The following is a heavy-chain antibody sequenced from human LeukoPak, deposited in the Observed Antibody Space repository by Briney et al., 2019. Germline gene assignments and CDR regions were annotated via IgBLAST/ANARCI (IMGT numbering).Heavy chain of an antibody. Sequence: SQTLSLTCTVSGDSISSGDYYWSWIRQPAGKGLEWIGRISSSGSTNYNPSLKSRVTISVDTSKNQFSLKLSSVTAADTALYYCARRITGTTSDSFDYWGQGTLVTVSS. V-gene: IGHV4-61*02. CDR3: ARRITGTTSDSFDY. D-gene: IGHD1-20*01. CDR2: ISSSGST. CDR1: GDSISSGDYY. J-gene: IGHJ4*02.